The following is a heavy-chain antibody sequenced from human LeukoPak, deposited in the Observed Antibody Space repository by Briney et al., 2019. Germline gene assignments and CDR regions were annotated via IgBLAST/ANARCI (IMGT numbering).Heavy chain of an antibody. V-gene: IGHV4-39*07. D-gene: IGHD3-9*01. CDR3: ARANYDILTFDY. CDR2: IYYSGGT. J-gene: IGHJ4*02. Sequence: SETLSLTCTVSGGSISSSSYYWGWIRQPPGKGLEWIGSIYYSGGTYYNPSLKSRVTISVDTSKNQFSLKLSSVTAADTAVYYCARANYDILTFDYWGQGTLVTVSS. CDR1: GGSISSSSYY.